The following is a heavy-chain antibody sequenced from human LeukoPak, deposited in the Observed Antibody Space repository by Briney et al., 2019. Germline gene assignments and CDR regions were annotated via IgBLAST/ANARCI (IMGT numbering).Heavy chain of an antibody. V-gene: IGHV4-59*01. CDR2: IYYSGST. Sequence: SETLSLTCTVSGGSISSYYWSWIRQPPGKGLEWIGYIYYSGSTNYNPSLKSRVTISVDTSKNQFSLKLSSVTAADTAVYSCAKVNTLGLFDYWGQGTLVTVSS. CDR1: GGSISSYY. J-gene: IGHJ4*02. D-gene: IGHD7-27*01. CDR3: AKVNTLGLFDY.